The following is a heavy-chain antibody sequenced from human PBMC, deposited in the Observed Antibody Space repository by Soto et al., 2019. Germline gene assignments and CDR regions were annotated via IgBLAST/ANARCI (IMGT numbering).Heavy chain of an antibody. Sequence: ASVKVSCKASGYTFTSYGISWVRQAPGQGLEWMGWISAYNGNTNYAQKLQGRVTMTTDTSTSTAYMELRSLRSDDTAVYYCALIHGYSDYYYGMDVWGQGTTVTVSS. J-gene: IGHJ6*02. CDR1: GYTFTSYG. D-gene: IGHD5-18*01. CDR3: ALIHGYSDYYYGMDV. CDR2: ISAYNGNT. V-gene: IGHV1-18*01.